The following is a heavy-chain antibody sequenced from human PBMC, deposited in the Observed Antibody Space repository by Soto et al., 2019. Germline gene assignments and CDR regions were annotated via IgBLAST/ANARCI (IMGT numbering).Heavy chain of an antibody. CDR3: ASAHDYSNYAYYCDY. J-gene: IGHJ4*02. V-gene: IGHV3-7*01. CDR1: GFTFSSYW. Sequence: EVHLVESGGGLVQPGGSLRLSCADSGFTFSSYWMSWVRQAPGKGLEWEANIKQDGSEKDYVDSVKGRFTISRDNAKNSLYLQMNSLRAEDTAVYYCASAHDYSNYAYYCDYWGQGTLVTVSS. D-gene: IGHD4-4*01. CDR2: IKQDGSEK.